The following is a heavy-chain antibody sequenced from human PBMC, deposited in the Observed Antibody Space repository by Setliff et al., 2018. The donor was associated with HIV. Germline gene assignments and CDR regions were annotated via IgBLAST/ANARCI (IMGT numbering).Heavy chain of an antibody. V-gene: IGHV4-39*01. D-gene: IGHD2-21*02. J-gene: IGHJ1*01. CDR2: IYYSGST. CDR1: GGSISSGGYY. CDR3: AGSIVVVTAAPLT. Sequence: SETLSLTCTVSGGSISSGGYYWSWIRQHPGKGLEWIGNIYYSGSTYYNPSLKSRVTISVDTSKNQFSLKLSSVTAADTAVYYCAGSIVVVTAAPLTWGQGTLVTVSS.